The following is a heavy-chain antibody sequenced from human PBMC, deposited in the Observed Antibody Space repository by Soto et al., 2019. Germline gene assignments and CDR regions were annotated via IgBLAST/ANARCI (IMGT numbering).Heavy chain of an antibody. Sequence: GGSLRLSCAASGFSSDDYAMHWVRQAPGKGLEWVSGISWNSGSISHADSVKGRITISRDNAKNSVYLQMNSLRAEDTALYFCAKDIYRTFNAFDMWGQGTMVTVSS. D-gene: IGHD5-12*01. CDR3: AKDIYRTFNAFDM. CDR1: GFSSDDYA. V-gene: IGHV3-9*02. CDR2: ISWNSGSI. J-gene: IGHJ3*02.